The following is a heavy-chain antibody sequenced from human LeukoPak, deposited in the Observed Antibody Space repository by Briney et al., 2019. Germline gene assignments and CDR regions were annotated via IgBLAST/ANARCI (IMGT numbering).Heavy chain of an antibody. D-gene: IGHD4-17*01. J-gene: IGHJ6*03. CDR1: GGSISSYY. CDR3: ARDLGTVTTPTYYYYYMDV. CDR2: IYTSGST. Sequence: PPETLSLTCTVSGGSISSYYWSWIRQPAGKGLEWIGRIYTSGSTNYNPSLKSRVAMSVDTSKNQFSLKLSSVTAADTAAYYCARDLGTVTTPTYYYYYMDVWGKGTTVTVSS. V-gene: IGHV4-4*07.